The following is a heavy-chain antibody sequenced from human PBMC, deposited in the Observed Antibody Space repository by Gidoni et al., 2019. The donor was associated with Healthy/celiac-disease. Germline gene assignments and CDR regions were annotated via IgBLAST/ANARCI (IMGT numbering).Heavy chain of an antibody. V-gene: IGHV4-39*07. CDR1: GGAISSSSYY. Sequence: QLQLQESGPGLVQPSETLSLTCTVSGGAISSSSYYWGWSRQPPGKGLDWIGSIYYSGSTYYHPSLKSRVTISVDTSKNQFSLKLSSVTAADTAVYYCARSGSGSYSFYIHWGQGTLVTVSS. J-gene: IGHJ4*02. CDR2: IYYSGST. CDR3: ARSGSGSYSFYIH. D-gene: IGHD3-10*01.